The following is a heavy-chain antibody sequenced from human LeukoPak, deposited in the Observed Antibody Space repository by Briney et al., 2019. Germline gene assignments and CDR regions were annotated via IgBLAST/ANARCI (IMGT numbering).Heavy chain of an antibody. V-gene: IGHV3-23*01. CDR3: AKDRVGQIVGAHFDY. J-gene: IGHJ4*02. Sequence: GGSLRLSCAASGFTFSNYAMNWVRQAPGKGLEWVSVIGGNGGSTFYADAVKGRFTISRDNSKSTLYLQVNSLRAEDTALYYCAKDRVGQIVGAHFDYWGQGTLVTVSS. D-gene: IGHD1-26*01. CDR1: GFTFSNYA. CDR2: IGGNGGST.